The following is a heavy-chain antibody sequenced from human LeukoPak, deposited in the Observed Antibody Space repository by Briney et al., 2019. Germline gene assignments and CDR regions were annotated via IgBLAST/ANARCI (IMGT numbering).Heavy chain of an antibody. CDR2: IYYSGST. Sequence: SETLSLTCTVSGGSISSSSYYWGWIRQPPGKGLEWIGYIYYSGSTYYNPSLKSRVTISVDTSKNQFSLKLSSVTAADTAVYYCAIGVVPLRFLEWLLFDYWGQGTLVTVSS. CDR1: GGSISSSSYY. CDR3: AIGVVPLRFLEWLLFDY. J-gene: IGHJ4*02. V-gene: IGHV4-31*03. D-gene: IGHD3-3*01.